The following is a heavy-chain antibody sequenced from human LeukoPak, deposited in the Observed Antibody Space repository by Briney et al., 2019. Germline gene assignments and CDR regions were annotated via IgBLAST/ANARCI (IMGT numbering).Heavy chain of an antibody. D-gene: IGHD3-22*01. J-gene: IGHJ6*02. CDR2: INHSGST. Sequence: ASQTLSLTCTVSGGSFSSGGYYWSWIRQPPGKGLEWIGEINHSGSTNYNPSLKSRVTISVDTSKNQFSLKLSSVTAADTAVYYCARGPSMIVVVIYGYGMDVWGQGTTVTVSS. CDR1: GGSFSSGGYY. V-gene: IGHV4-34*01. CDR3: ARGPSMIVVVIYGYGMDV.